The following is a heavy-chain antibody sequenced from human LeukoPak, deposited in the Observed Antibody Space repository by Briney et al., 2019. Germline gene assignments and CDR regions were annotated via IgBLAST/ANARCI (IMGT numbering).Heavy chain of an antibody. D-gene: IGHD6-19*01. CDR1: GGSISSSSYY. CDR3: ARHKISVAGTRDFDY. V-gene: IGHV4-39*01. Sequence: SETLSLTCTVSGGSISSSSYYWGWIRQPPGKGMEWIGSIYYSGSTYYNPSLKSRVTISVYTSKSQFSLKLSSVTAADTAVYYCARHKISVAGTRDFDYWGQGTLVTVSS. CDR2: IYYSGST. J-gene: IGHJ4*02.